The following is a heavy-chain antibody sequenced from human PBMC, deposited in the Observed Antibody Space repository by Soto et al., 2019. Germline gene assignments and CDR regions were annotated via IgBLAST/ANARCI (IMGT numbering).Heavy chain of an antibody. D-gene: IGHD4-4*01. CDR1: GGTFSSYT. CDR2: IIPILGIA. J-gene: IGHJ6*03. CDR3: ARDETPTTVAYYYYMDV. V-gene: IGHV1-69*04. Sequence: SVKVSCKASGGTFSSYTISWVRQAPGQGFEWMGRIIPILGIANYAQKFQGRVTITADKSTSTAYMELSSLRSEDTAVYYCARDETPTTVAYYYYMDVWGKGTTVTVSS.